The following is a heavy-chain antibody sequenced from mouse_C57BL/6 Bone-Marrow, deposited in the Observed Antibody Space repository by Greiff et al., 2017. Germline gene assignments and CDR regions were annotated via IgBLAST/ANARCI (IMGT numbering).Heavy chain of an antibody. J-gene: IGHJ3*01. D-gene: IGHD5-5*01. CDR3: AILYLFAY. CDR1: GYSITSGYY. V-gene: IGHV3-6*01. CDR2: ISYDGSN. Sequence: EVKLLESGPGLVKPSQSLSLTCSVTGYSITSGYYWNWIRQFPGNKLEWMGYISYDGSNNYNPSLKNRISLTRDTSKNQFCLKLNSVTIEDTATYYCAILYLFAYWGQGTLVTVSA.